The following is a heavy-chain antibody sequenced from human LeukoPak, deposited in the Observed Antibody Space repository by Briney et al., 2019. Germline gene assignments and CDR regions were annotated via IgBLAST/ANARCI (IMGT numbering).Heavy chain of an antibody. J-gene: IGHJ4*02. CDR1: GYTFTGYY. CDR3: ASKGQYCSGGSCYSGLDY. V-gene: IGHV1-2*02. D-gene: IGHD2-15*01. Sequence: ASVKVSCKASGYTFTGYYMHWVRQAPGQGLEWMGWINPNSGGTNYAQKFQGRVTMTGDTSISTAYMELSRLRSDDTAVYYCASKGQYCSGGSCYSGLDYWGQGTLVTVSS. CDR2: INPNSGGT.